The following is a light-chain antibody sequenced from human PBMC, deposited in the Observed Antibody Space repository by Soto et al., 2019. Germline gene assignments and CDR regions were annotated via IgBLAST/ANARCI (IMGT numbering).Light chain of an antibody. CDR1: SSNIGGNY. CDR3: ATWDVTLGGHIV. V-gene: IGLV1-47*01. CDR2: RNN. Sequence: QSVLTQPASASGTPGQTVTIPCSGSSSNIGGNYVFWYQHLPGTAPKLLIFRNNLRPSGIPDRFSGSKSGTSASLAISGLRSDDEADYDCATWDVTLGGHIVFGGGTQLTVL. J-gene: IGLJ7*01.